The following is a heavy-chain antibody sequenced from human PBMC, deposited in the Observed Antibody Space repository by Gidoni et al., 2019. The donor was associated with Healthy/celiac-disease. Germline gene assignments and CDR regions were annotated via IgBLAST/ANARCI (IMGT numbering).Heavy chain of an antibody. Sequence: QVQLVQSGAEVKKPGSAVRASCKASGGTFSSYAISWVRQAPGQGLEWMGGIIPIFGTANYAQKFQGRVTITADESTSTAYMELSSLRSEDTAVYYCARSIVGATTSEDYWGQGTLVTVSS. J-gene: IGHJ4*02. CDR1: GGTFSSYA. V-gene: IGHV1-69*01. D-gene: IGHD1-26*01. CDR3: ARSIVGATTSEDY. CDR2: IIPIFGTA.